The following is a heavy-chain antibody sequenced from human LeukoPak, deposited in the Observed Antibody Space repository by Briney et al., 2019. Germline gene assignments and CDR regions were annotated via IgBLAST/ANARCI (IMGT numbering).Heavy chain of an antibody. Sequence: PGRSLRLSCAASGFTFGAYAMHWVRQAPGKGLDWVAVISYDENNKYYADSVKGRFTISRDNSKNTLYLQMNSLRAEDTAVYYCAVYGDLDAFDIWGQGTMVTVSS. CDR1: GFTFGAYA. D-gene: IGHD4-17*01. CDR2: ISYDENNK. V-gene: IGHV3-30*01. CDR3: AVYGDLDAFDI. J-gene: IGHJ3*02.